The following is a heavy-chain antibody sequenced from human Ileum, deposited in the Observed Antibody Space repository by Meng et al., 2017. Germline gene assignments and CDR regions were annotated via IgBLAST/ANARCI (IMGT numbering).Heavy chain of an antibody. CDR2: ISDSGRT. CDR1: ARKFYTYP. J-gene: IGHJ4*02. D-gene: IGHD5/OR15-5a*01. CDR3: ANDYEYSVMSG. V-gene: IGHV3-23*04. Sequence: EVFMVVAGGDLLHPGGSPSTASVGTARKFYTYPLPWLLQAPGKGLEWGAGISDSGRTYYSDSIQGRSTVSRENSKNTLYLQINSLRDEDTAVYYCANDYEYSVMSGWGQGTLVTVSS.